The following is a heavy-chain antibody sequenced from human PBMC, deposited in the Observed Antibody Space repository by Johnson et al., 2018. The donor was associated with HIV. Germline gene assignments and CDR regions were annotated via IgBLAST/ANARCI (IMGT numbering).Heavy chain of an antibody. CDR2: INWNGGST. J-gene: IGHJ3*02. CDR3: ERGRGITIFGVVIADAFDI. Sequence: VQLVESGGGLIQPGGSLRLSCAASGFTVSSNYMSWVRQAPGKGLERVSGINWNGGSTGYADSVKGRLTISRDNAKNSLYQQMNSLRAEDTAVYYCERGRGITIFGVVIADAFDIWGQGTMVTVSS. CDR1: GFTVSSNY. V-gene: IGHV3-20*04. D-gene: IGHD3-3*01.